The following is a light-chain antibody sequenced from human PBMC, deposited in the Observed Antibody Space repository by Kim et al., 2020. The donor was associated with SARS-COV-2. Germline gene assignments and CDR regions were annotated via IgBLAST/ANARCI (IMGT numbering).Light chain of an antibody. Sequence: GQRVTISCSGRWSNVGRNTLNWYQRVPGMAPQLVIYSNNERPSGVPYRFSGSKSGSSASLAISGLQSEYEADYYCAAWDDSLNGVVFGGGTQLTVL. CDR3: AAWDDSLNGVV. CDR1: WSNVGRNT. CDR2: SNN. V-gene: IGLV1-44*01. J-gene: IGLJ2*01.